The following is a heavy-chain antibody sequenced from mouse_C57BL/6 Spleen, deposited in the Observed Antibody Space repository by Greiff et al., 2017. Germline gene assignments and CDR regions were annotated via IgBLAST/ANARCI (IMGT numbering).Heavy chain of an antibody. V-gene: IGHV1-78*01. CDR2: IYPRDGST. Sequence: VKLMESDAELVKPGASVKISCKVSGYTFTDHTIHWMKQRPEQGLEWIGYIYPRDGSTKYNEKFKGKATLTADKSSSTAYMQLNSLTSEDSAVYFCAREVYDYDVGFDDWGQGTTLTVAS. J-gene: IGHJ2*01. CDR1: GYTFTDHT. CDR3: AREVYDYDVGFDD. D-gene: IGHD2-4*01.